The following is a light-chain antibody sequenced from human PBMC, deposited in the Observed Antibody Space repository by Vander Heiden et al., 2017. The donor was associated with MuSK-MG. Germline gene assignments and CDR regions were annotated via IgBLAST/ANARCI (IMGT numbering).Light chain of an antibody. V-gene: IGKV1-8*01. J-gene: IGKJ3*01. CDR3: QQYDTYPFT. CDR1: QGISSY. Sequence: AIRMTQSPSSLSASTGDRVTITCRASQGISSYLAWYQQKPGKAPKLLIYGASTLQSGVPSRFSGSGSGTDFTLTISCLQSEDFTTYYCQQYDTYPFTFGHGTKVDIK. CDR2: GAS.